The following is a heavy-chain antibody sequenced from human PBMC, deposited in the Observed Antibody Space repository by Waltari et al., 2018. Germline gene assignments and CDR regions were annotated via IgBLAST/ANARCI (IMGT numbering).Heavy chain of an antibody. CDR1: GFTFSSYW. CDR3: ASQRELRIHGAYYFDY. CDR2: IKQDGSEK. J-gene: IGHJ4*02. D-gene: IGHD1-7*01. V-gene: IGHV3-7*01. Sequence: EVQLVESGGGLVQPGGSLRLSCAASGFTFSSYWMSWVRQAPGKGLEWVANIKQDGSEKYYVDSVKGRFTISRDNAKNSLYLQMNSLRAEDTAVYYCASQRELRIHGAYYFDYWGQGTLVIVSS.